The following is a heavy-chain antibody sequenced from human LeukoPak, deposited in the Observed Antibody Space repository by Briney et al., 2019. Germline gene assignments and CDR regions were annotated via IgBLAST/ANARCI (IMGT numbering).Heavy chain of an antibody. CDR1: GGTFSSYA. V-gene: IGHV1-69*19. CDR3: ARSSDQRLASAYYYYGMDV. CDR2: IIPIFGTA. Sequence: SVKVSCKASGGTFSSYAISWVRQAPGQGLEWMGGIIPIFGTANYAQKFQGRVTITADESTSTAYMELSSLRSEDTAVYYCARSSDQRLASAYYYYGMDVWGQGTTVTVSS. D-gene: IGHD6-25*01. J-gene: IGHJ6*02.